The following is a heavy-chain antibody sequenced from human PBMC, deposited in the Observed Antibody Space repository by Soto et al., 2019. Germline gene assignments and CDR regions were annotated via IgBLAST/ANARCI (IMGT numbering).Heavy chain of an antibody. V-gene: IGHV4-34*01. CDR2: INHSGST. CDR3: ARGWSYYYGSGSYYNGYYFDY. J-gene: IGHJ4*02. CDR1: GGSFSGYC. D-gene: IGHD3-10*01. Sequence: PSETLSLTCAVYGGSFSGYCWSWIRQPPGKGLEWIGEINHSGSTNYNPSLKSRVTISVDTSKNQFSLKLSSVTAADTAVYYCARGWSYYYGSGSYYNGYYFDYWGQGTLVTVSS.